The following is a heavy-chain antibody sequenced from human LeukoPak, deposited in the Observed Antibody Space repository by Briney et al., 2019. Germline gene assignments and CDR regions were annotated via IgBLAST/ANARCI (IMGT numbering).Heavy chain of an antibody. CDR1: GFIFRNYG. Sequence: HAGGSLRLSCAPSGFIFRNYGIHWVRQAPGKGLDWVSIIYSGGNTYYADSLKGRFTISRDNSKNTLYLQMNSLRAEDTAVYYCASPSSGQSFDIWGHGTIDTVSS. V-gene: IGHV3-NL1*01. J-gene: IGHJ3*02. D-gene: IGHD6-19*01. CDR3: ASPSSGQSFDI. CDR2: IYSGGNT.